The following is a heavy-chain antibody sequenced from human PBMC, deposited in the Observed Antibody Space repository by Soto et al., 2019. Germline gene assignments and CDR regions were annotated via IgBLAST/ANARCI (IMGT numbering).Heavy chain of an antibody. CDR1: SGSISSSNW. CDR3: ARGGDVVVPAAEAGWFDP. J-gene: IGHJ5*02. V-gene: IGHV4-4*02. CDR2: IYHSGST. D-gene: IGHD2-2*01. Sequence: QVQLQESGPGLVKPSGTLSLTCAVSSGSISSSNWWSWVRQPPGKGREWLGEIYHSGSTNYNPSLKSRVTISVDKSKNQFSLKLSSVTAADTAVYYCARGGDVVVPAAEAGWFDPWGQGTLVTVSS.